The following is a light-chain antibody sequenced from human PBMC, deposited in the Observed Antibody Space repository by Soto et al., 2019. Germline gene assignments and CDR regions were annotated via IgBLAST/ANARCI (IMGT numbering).Light chain of an antibody. V-gene: IGLV4-69*01. CDR3: QTWGTGIRV. CDR2: VNSDGSH. J-gene: IGLJ3*02. CDR1: SGHSRYA. Sequence: QPVLTQSPSASASLGASVKLTCTLSSGHSRYAIAWHQQQPEKGPRHLMKVNSDGSHTKGDGVPDRFSGSSSGAERYLTISSLQSEDEADYYCQTWGTGIRVFGGGTKVTVL.